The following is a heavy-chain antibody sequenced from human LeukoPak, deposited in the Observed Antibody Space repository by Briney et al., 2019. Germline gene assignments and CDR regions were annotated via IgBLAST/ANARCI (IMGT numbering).Heavy chain of an antibody. J-gene: IGHJ5*02. CDR1: GYSFTSYW. V-gene: IGHV5-51*01. D-gene: IGHD5-18*01. CDR3: ARSPGGFTYGRNWFDP. Sequence: GESLKISCKTSGYSFTSYWIAWVRQMPGKGLEWMGIIYPGDSDTRYSPSFQGQVTISADKSISTAYLQLSSLKASDTAVYYCARSPGGFTYGRNWFDPWGRGTLVSVFS. CDR2: IYPGDSDT.